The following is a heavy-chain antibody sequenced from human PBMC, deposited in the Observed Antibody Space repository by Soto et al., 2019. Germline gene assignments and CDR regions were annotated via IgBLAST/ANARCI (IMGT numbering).Heavy chain of an antibody. V-gene: IGHV4-59*01. Sequence: KPSETLSLTCSVSGVSISGYFWSWIRQAPGRGLEWIGYTYHRGSTNYSPSLKSRVAISLGTSENQFSLKVNSVTAADTAVYYCARIGGYHGPLDYWGQGTPVTVSS. D-gene: IGHD6-25*01. CDR2: TYHRGST. CDR1: GVSISGYF. J-gene: IGHJ4*02. CDR3: ARIGGYHGPLDY.